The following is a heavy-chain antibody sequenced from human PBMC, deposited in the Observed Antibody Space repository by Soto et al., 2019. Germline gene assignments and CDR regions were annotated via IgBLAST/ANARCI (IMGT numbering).Heavy chain of an antibody. CDR3: ATARRGTVSLLAD. V-gene: IGHV1-2*02. J-gene: IGHJ4*01. Sequence: QVQLVQSGAEVRKTGASVKVSCKASEYPFSDNHIHWVRQAPGQGLEWMGWLNPYSGATKYAPKFQGRVTMTRDTSISTSYMELNGLKSDDTAVYYCATARRGTVSLLADWGQGTLVTVSS. CDR1: EYPFSDNH. D-gene: IGHD4-4*01. CDR2: LNPYSGAT.